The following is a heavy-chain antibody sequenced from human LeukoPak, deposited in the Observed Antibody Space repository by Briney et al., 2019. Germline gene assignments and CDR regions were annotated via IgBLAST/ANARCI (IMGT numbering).Heavy chain of an antibody. J-gene: IGHJ4*02. CDR3: ARGYSHFDY. CDR2: MQYDGSVI. Sequence: GGSLRLSCAASGFSFSDYGTHWVRQAPGKGLEWVTFMQYDGSVIFYADSVKGRFTISRDNSKNTLYLQMNSLRAEDTAVYYCARGYSHFDYWGQGTLVTVSS. V-gene: IGHV3-30*02. D-gene: IGHD5-18*01. CDR1: GFSFSDYG.